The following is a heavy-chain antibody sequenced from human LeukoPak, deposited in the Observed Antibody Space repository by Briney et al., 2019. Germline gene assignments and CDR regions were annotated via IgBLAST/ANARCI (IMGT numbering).Heavy chain of an antibody. D-gene: IGHD6-19*01. CDR1: GGSFSGYY. J-gene: IGHJ6*03. CDR3: ARRLANYYYYYMDV. Sequence: SETLSLTCAVYGGSFSGYYWSWIRQPSGKGLEWIGEINHSGSTNYNPSLKSRVTISVDTSKNQFSLKLSSVTAADTAVYYCARRLANYYYYYMDVWGKGTTVTVSS. V-gene: IGHV4-34*01. CDR2: INHSGST.